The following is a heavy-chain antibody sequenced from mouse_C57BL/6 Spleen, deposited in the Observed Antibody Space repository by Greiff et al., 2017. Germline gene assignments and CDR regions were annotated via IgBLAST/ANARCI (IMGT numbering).Heavy chain of an antibody. D-gene: IGHD3-2*02. J-gene: IGHJ3*01. CDR2: ILPGSGST. V-gene: IGHV1-9*01. CDR1: GYTFTGYW. CDR3: ARRAAQAWFAY. Sequence: QVQLQQSGAELMKPGASVKLSCKASGYTFTGYWIEWVKQRPGHGLEWIGEILPGSGSTTYNEKFKGKATFTADTSSNTAYMPLSSLTAEDADIYYCARRAAQAWFAYWGQGTLVTVSA.